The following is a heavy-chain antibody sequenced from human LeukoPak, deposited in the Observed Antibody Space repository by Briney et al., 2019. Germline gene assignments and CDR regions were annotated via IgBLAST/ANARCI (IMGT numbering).Heavy chain of an antibody. V-gene: IGHV4-31*03. CDR3: ARDTDGYGSMDV. J-gene: IGHJ6*02. D-gene: IGHD5-24*01. CDR2: IYYSGST. Sequence: SQTLSLTCTVSGGSISSGGHYWSWIRQHPGKGLEWIGYIYYSGSTYYNPSLKSRVTISVDTSKNQFSLKLSSVTAADTAVYYCARDTDGYGSMDVWGQGTTVTVPS. CDR1: GGSISSGGHY.